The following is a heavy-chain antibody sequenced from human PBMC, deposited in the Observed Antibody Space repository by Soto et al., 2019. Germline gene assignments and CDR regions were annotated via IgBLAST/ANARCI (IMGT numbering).Heavy chain of an antibody. D-gene: IGHD2-21*02. Sequence: PSETLSLTCTVSGGSISSYYRSWIRQPPGKGLEWIGYIYYSGSTNYNPSLKSRVTISVDTSKNQFSLKLSSVTAADTAVYYCARDVVTVFDYWGQGTLVTVSS. V-gene: IGHV4-59*01. J-gene: IGHJ4*02. CDR2: IYYSGST. CDR3: ARDVVTVFDY. CDR1: GGSISSYY.